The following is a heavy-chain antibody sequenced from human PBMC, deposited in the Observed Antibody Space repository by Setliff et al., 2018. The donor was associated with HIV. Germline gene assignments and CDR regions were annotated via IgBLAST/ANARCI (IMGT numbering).Heavy chain of an antibody. CDR1: GDSINTPHC. CDR3: VSNHECALGT. D-gene: IGHD3-16*01. V-gene: IGHV4-4*02. CDR2: VCQRGGI. Sequence: SGTLSLTCAVSGDSINTPHCWSWVRQSLEKGLEWIGEVCQRGGINYNPFLLSRASISMDKPRNYFSLEMASLTAAETAVYFGVSNHECALGTWGQGLLVTVSS. J-gene: IGHJ5*02.